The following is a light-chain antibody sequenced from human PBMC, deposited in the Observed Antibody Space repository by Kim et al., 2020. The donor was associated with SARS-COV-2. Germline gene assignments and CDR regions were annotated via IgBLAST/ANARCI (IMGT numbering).Light chain of an antibody. V-gene: IGKV3-11*01. J-gene: IGKJ5*01. CDR3: QQRGNWPT. Sequence: SLSPGERATLSCRASQSVRTYLAWYQQKPGQSPRRLIYDASNRATGIPARFSGSGSGTDFTLTISSLEPEDFAVYYCQQRGNWPTFGQGTRLEIK. CDR1: QSVRTY. CDR2: DAS.